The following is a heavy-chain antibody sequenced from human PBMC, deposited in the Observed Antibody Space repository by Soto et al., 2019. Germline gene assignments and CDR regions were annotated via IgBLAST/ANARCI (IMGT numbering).Heavy chain of an antibody. D-gene: IGHD6-19*01. CDR2: ISWNSGSI. CDR1: GFTFLEYA. J-gene: IGHJ4*02. CDR3: ANGLCEQWLVASPDY. Sequence: EVQLVESGGGVVQPGRSLRLYCAASGFTFLEYAMHWVRQAPGQGLEWVSGISWNSGSIVYADSVKGRFTISRDNAKNSRYLQMNSLRAEYTALYYCANGLCEQWLVASPDYWGQGTLVTVSS. V-gene: IGHV3-9*01.